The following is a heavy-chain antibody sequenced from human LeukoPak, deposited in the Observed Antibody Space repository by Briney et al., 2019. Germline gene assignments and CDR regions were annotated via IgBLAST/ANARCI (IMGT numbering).Heavy chain of an antibody. CDR3: AKAHCSSTSCANGY. V-gene: IGHV1-69*04. CDR1: GGTFSSYA. Sequence: SVKVSCKASGGTFSSYAISWVRQAPGQGLEWMGRIIPILGIANYAQKFQGRVTITADKSTSTAYMELSSLRSEDTAVYYCAKAHCSSTSCANGYWGQGTLVTVSS. CDR2: IIPILGIA. J-gene: IGHJ4*02. D-gene: IGHD2-2*01.